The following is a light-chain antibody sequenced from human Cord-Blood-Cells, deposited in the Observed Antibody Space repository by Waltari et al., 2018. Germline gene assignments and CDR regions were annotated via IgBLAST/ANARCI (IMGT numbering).Light chain of an antibody. J-gene: IGKJ2*01. V-gene: IGKV1-8*01. CDR3: QQYYSYPYT. CDR2: AAS. CDR1: QGISSY. Sequence: AIRMTQSPSSFSASTGDRVTITCRASQGISSYLAWYQQKPGKAPKLLIYAASTLQSGVPSRFSDSGSGTDFTLTISYLQSEDFATYYCQQYYSYPYTFGQGTKLEIK.